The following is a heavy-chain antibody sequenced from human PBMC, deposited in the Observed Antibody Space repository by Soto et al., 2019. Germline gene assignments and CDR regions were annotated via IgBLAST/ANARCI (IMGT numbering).Heavy chain of an antibody. CDR2: IIPILGIA. J-gene: IGHJ4*02. Sequence: GASVKVSCKASGGTFSSYTISWVRQAPGQGLEWMGRIIPILGIANYAQKFQGRVTITADKSTSTAYMELSSLRSEDTAVYYCARGLRYSSSWNPFDYWGQGTLVTVSS. CDR3: ARGLRYSSSWNPFDY. CDR1: GGTFSSYT. V-gene: IGHV1-69*02. D-gene: IGHD6-13*01.